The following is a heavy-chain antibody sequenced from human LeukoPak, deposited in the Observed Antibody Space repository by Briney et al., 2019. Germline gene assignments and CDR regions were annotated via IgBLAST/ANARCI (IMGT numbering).Heavy chain of an antibody. CDR1: GGSISSYY. CDR3: ARQGYDILTGYIDAFDI. CDR2: IYTSGST. J-gene: IGHJ3*02. D-gene: IGHD3-9*01. V-gene: IGHV4-4*07. Sequence: PSETLSLTCTVSGGSISSYYWSWIRQPAGKGLEWIGRIYTSGSTNYNPSPKSRVTMSVDTSKNQFSLKLRSVTAADTAIYYCARQGYDILTGYIDAFDIWGQGTMVTVSS.